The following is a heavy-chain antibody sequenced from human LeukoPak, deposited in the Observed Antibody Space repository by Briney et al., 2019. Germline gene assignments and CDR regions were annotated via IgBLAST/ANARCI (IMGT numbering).Heavy chain of an antibody. V-gene: IGHV1-2*06. J-gene: IGHJ6*02. D-gene: IGHD2-21*02. Sequence: ASVKVSCKASGYTFTSYYMHWVRQAPGQGLEWMGRINPNSGGTNYAQKFQGRVTMTRDTSISTAYMELSRLRSDDTAVYYCARGKKITVTAYGMDVWGQGTTVTVSS. CDR3: ARGKKITVTAYGMDV. CDR2: INPNSGGT. CDR1: GYTFTSYY.